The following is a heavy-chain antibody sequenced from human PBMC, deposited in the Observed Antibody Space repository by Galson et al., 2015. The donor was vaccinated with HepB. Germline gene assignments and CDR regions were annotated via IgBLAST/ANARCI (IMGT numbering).Heavy chain of an antibody. V-gene: IGHV1-69*13. CDR2: IIPIFGTA. D-gene: IGHD6-6*01. CDR3: ARDREGAARPVGWFDP. CDR1: GGTFSSYA. Sequence: SVKVSCKASGGTFSSYAISWVRQAPGQGLEWMGGIIPIFGTANYAQKFQGRVTITADESTSTAYMELSSLRSEDTAVYYCARDREGAARPVGWFDPWGQGTLVTVSS. J-gene: IGHJ5*02.